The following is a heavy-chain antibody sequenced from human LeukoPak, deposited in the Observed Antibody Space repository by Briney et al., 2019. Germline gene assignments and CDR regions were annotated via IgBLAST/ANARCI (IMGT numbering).Heavy chain of an antibody. D-gene: IGHD3/OR15-3a*01. CDR1: GFSFINYW. CDR2: IKVDGSEK. J-gene: IGHJ5*02. CDR3: ARDLGTWFDP. Sequence: GGSLRLSCAASGFSFINYWRSWVRQAPGKGLEWVANIKVDGSEKYYVDSVKGRFTISRDNAKNSLYLQMNSLRADDTAVYYCARDLGTWFDPWGQGTLVTVSS. V-gene: IGHV3-7*01.